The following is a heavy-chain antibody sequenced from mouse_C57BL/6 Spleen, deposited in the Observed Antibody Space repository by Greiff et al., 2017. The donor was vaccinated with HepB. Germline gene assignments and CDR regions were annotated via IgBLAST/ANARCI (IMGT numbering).Heavy chain of an antibody. D-gene: IGHD3-1*01. V-gene: IGHV1-50*01. CDR1: GYTFTSYW. CDR3: ARPRAYYAMDY. J-gene: IGHJ4*01. CDR2: IDPSDSYT. Sequence: VQLQQPGAELVKPGASVKLSCKASGYTFTSYWMQWVKQRPGQGLEWIGEIDPSDSYTNYNQKFKGKATLTVDTSSSTAYMQLSSLTSEDSAVYYCARPRAYYAMDYWGQGTSVTVSS.